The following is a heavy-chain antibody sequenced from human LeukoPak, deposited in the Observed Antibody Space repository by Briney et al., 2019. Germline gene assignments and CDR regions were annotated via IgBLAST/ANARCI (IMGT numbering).Heavy chain of an antibody. Sequence: ASVKVPCKASGYIFITYYLHWVRQAPGQGLEWMGVINPSDGSTNYAQKFQGRVTMTRDTSTRTVYMQLSSLRSDDTAVYYCARDVAREFDYWGQGTLVTVSS. CDR2: INPSDGST. J-gene: IGHJ4*02. CDR1: GYIFITYY. CDR3: ARDVAREFDY. V-gene: IGHV1-46*01.